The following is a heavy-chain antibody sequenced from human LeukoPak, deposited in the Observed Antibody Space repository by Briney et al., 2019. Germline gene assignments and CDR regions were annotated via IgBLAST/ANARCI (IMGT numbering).Heavy chain of an antibody. CDR3: ARLTGYYPYYYYGMDV. J-gene: IGHJ6*02. CDR1: SYTFTSYG. D-gene: IGHD3-9*01. V-gene: IGHV1-18*01. CDR2: ISVYNGNT. Sequence: ASVKVSCKASSYTFTSYGISWVRQAPGQGLEWVGWISVYNGNTNYTQKLQGRVTMTTDTSTSTAYMELRSLRSDDTAVYYCARLTGYYPYYYYGMDVWGQGTTVTVSS.